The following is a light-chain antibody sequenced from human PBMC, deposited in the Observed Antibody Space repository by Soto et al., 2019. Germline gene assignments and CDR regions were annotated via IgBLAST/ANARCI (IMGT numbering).Light chain of an antibody. CDR3: QQSYRAPYT. CDR2: AAS. J-gene: IGKJ2*01. V-gene: IGKV1-39*01. Sequence: IQLTQSPSSLSTSVGDSVTITCRASQSISNFLNWYQHKPGKAPDLLIYAASTLFSGVPSRFRGSGSGSEFTLTITSLQPEAFATYYCQQSYRAPYTFGQGPKLEIK. CDR1: QSISNF.